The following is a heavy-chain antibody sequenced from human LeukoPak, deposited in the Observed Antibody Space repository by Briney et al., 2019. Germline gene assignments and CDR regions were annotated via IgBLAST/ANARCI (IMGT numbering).Heavy chain of an antibody. CDR1: GFTFSSYW. Sequence: GGSLRLSCAASGFTFSSYWMHWVRQAPGKGLEWVSRINTDGSSTSYADSVKGRFTISRDNRKNLLHLQMNSLRPDDSAVYYCAKNLGRAITSALALDVWGQGTTVTVSS. CDR2: INTDGSST. D-gene: IGHD1-14*01. J-gene: IGHJ6*02. CDR3: AKNLGRAITSALALDV. V-gene: IGHV3-74*01.